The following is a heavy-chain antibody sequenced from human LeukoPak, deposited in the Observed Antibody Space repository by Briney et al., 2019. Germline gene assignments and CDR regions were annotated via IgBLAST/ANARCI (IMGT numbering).Heavy chain of an antibody. CDR3: AKIDSPRVGWRAPFDY. CDR2: ISGAGRET. V-gene: IGHV3-23*01. Sequence: PGGSLRFSCEASGFTFGGSAMSWVRQAPGKGLEWISDISGAGRETYYADSVKGRFTISRDNSKNTLYLQLNSLGADDTAVYFCAKIDSPRVGWRAPFDYWGQGTLVTVSS. CDR1: GFTFGGSA. J-gene: IGHJ4*02. D-gene: IGHD6-19*01.